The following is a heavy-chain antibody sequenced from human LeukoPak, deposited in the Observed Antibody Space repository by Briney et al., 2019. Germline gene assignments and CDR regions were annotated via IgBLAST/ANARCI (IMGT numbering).Heavy chain of an antibody. CDR2: ISYDGSNK. V-gene: IGHV3-30*04. CDR1: EFTFSRYS. Sequence: GGSLRLSCAASEFTFSRYSIHWVRQAPGKGLEWVAVISYDGSNKYYADSVKGRFTISRDNSRNTLYLQMNSLRAEDTAVYYCAFPMEDYYDSSGPWAFDYWGQGTLVTVSS. J-gene: IGHJ4*02. D-gene: IGHD3-22*01. CDR3: AFPMEDYYDSSGPWAFDY.